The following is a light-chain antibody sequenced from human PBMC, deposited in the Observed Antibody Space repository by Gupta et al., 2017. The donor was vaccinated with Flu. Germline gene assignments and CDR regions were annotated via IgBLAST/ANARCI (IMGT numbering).Light chain of an antibody. CDR3: QQYGSSPFT. V-gene: IGKV3-20*01. Sequence: ATLSCRASQSVSSNSLAWYQQKPGQAPRLLIFGASSRATGIPDRFSGSGSGTDFTLTISRLEPEDYAVYCCQQYGSSPFTFGPGTKVAIK. CDR2: GAS. J-gene: IGKJ3*01. CDR1: QSVSSNS.